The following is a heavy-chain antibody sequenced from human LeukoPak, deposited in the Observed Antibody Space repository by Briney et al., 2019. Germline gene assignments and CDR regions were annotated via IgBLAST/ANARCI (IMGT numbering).Heavy chain of an antibody. CDR1: GSTFSSYA. CDR3: AKDGITMVRGVIRPYYYYGMDV. D-gene: IGHD3-10*01. Sequence: GGSLRLSCAASGSTFSSYAMSWVRQAPGKGLEWVSAISGSGGSTYYADSVKGRFTISRDNSKNTLYLQMNSLRAEDTAVYYCAKDGITMVRGVIRPYYYYGMDVWGKGTTVTVSS. J-gene: IGHJ6*04. CDR2: ISGSGGST. V-gene: IGHV3-23*01.